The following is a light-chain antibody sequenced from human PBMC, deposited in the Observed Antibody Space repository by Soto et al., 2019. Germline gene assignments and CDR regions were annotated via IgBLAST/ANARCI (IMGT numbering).Light chain of an antibody. CDR1: QSINW. CDR3: QHYATSSPMCP. CDR2: EAS. J-gene: IGKJ1*01. V-gene: IGKV1-5*03. Sequence: DIQLAQSPSTLSASVGDRITITCRATQSINWLAWYQQKPVKAPKLLIFEASRLESGVPSRVSGSGSGKEFTLTIRSLQLDDVGTYYCQHYATSSPMCPFGQGTKV.